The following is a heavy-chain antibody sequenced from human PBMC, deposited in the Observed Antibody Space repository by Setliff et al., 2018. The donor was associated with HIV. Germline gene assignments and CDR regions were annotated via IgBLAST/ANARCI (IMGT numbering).Heavy chain of an antibody. V-gene: IGHV1-18*01. J-gene: IGHJ3*02. CDR2: ISAYNGNT. Sequence: WASVKVSCKASGYTFTSYGISWVRQAPGQGLEWMGWISAYNGNTNYAQTLQGRVTMTTDTSTSTAYMELRSLRSDDTAVYYCAREYYDFWSGYSDAFHIWGQGTMVTVSS. CDR1: GYTFTSYG. CDR3: AREYYDFWSGYSDAFHI. D-gene: IGHD3-3*01.